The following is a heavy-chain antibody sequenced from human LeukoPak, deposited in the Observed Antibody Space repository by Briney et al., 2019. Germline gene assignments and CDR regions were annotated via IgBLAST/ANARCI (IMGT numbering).Heavy chain of an antibody. CDR3: ARRYGSGSYFGWYFDL. J-gene: IGHJ2*01. Sequence: SETLSLTCAVYGESFSGYYWNWIRQPPGKGLEWIGEINHSGSTNYNPSLKSRVTISVDTSKNQFSLKLSSVTAADTAVYYCARRYGSGSYFGWYFDLWGRGTLVTVSS. CDR2: INHSGST. V-gene: IGHV4-34*01. D-gene: IGHD3-10*01. CDR1: GESFSGYY.